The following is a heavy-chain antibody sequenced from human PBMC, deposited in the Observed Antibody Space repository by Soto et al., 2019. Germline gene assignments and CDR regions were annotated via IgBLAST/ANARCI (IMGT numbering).Heavy chain of an antibody. CDR2: IYGSASGT. J-gene: IGHJ4*02. CDR1: GFTFSTSV. V-gene: IGHV3-23*05. Sequence: GGSLRLSCAASGFTFSTSVMHWVRQAPGKGLEWVSAIYGSASGTFYADSVKGRFTISRDNSKNSLYLQMTTLTSADTAVYFCAKALDYNYFDLWGQGTLVTVSS. D-gene: IGHD3-9*01. CDR3: AKALDYNYFDL.